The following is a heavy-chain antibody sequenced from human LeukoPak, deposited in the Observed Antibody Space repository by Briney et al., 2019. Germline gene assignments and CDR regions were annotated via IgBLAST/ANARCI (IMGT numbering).Heavy chain of an antibody. V-gene: IGHV3-30*02. CDR3: AKVTYGSGTYGAFDS. D-gene: IGHD3-10*01. Sequence: SGGSLRLSCVASGFIFNTFGMHWVRLAPGKWLEWVAFIRYDGTNKYYADSVRGRFTISRDNSKNTLYLQMNSLRAEDTAVYYCAKVTYGSGTYGAFDSWGQGTLVTVSS. CDR1: GFIFNTFG. CDR2: IRYDGTNK. J-gene: IGHJ4*02.